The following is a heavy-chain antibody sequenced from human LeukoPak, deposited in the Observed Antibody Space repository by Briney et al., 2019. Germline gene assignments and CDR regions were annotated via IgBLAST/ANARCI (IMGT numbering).Heavy chain of an antibody. Sequence: ASVKLSCKASGSTFTSYDISWVRRAPGQGLEGRGWISTYNGNTNFAQKLQGRVTMTTDTFTSTAYMELRGLRSDDSAVYYCATTAKGYCTSTSCLSWFGPWGQGTLVTVSS. CDR2: ISTYNGNT. CDR1: GSTFTSYD. CDR3: ATTAKGYCTSTSCLSWFGP. V-gene: IGHV1-18*01. J-gene: IGHJ5*02. D-gene: IGHD2-2*01.